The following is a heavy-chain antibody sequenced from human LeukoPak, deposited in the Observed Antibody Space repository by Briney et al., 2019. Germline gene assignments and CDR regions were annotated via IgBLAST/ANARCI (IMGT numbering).Heavy chain of an antibody. Sequence: HPGGSLRLSCAASGFTFSSYAMSWVRQAPGKGLEWVSAISGSGGSTYYADSVKGRFTISRDNSKNTLYLQMNSLRAEDTAVYYFGNHVSGGPYYYYGRDVWAQGTRVSVFS. V-gene: IGHV3-23*01. CDR3: GNHVSGGPYYYYGRDV. CDR1: GFTFSSYA. D-gene: IGHD3-10*01. J-gene: IGHJ6*02. CDR2: ISGSGGST.